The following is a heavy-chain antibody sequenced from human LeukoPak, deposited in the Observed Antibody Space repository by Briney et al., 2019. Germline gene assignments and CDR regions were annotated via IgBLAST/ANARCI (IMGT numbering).Heavy chain of an antibody. CDR3: ASGGYSYGFSSLPGVNFDY. CDR1: GGSISSYY. CDR2: IYYSGST. D-gene: IGHD5-18*01. V-gene: IGHV4-59*08. J-gene: IGHJ4*02. Sequence: SETLSLTCTVSGGSISSYYWSWIRQPPGKGLEWIGYIYYSGSTNYNPSLKSRVTISVDTSKNQFSLKLSSVTAADTAVYYCASGGYSYGFSSLPGVNFDYWGQGTLVTVSS.